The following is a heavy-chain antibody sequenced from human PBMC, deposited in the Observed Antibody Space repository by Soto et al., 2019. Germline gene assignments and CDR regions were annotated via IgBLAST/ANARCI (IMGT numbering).Heavy chain of an antibody. D-gene: IGHD3-3*01. J-gene: IGHJ5*02. CDR3: ARAAPKLRFLEWLTGGWWFDP. CDR1: GGSFSGYC. V-gene: IGHV4-34*01. CDR2: INHSGST. Sequence: SETLSLTCAVYGGSFSGYCWSWIRQPPGKGLEWIGEINHSGSTNYNPSLKSRVTISVDTSKNQFSLKLSSVTAADTAVYYCARAAPKLRFLEWLTGGWWFDPWGQGTLVTVSS.